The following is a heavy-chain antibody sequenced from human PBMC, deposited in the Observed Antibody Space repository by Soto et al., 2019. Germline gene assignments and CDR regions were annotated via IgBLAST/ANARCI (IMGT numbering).Heavy chain of an antibody. CDR2: IYYSGST. J-gene: IGHJ4*02. CDR1: GGSISSYY. CDR3: ARAPYCSGGSCYSVPADPHFDY. D-gene: IGHD2-15*01. Sequence: PSETLSLTCTVSGGSISSYYWSWIRQPPGKGLEWIGYIYYSGSTNYNPSLKSRVTISVDTSKNQFSLKLSSVTAADTAVYYCARAPYCSGGSCYSVPADPHFDYWGQGTLVTVSS. V-gene: IGHV4-59*01.